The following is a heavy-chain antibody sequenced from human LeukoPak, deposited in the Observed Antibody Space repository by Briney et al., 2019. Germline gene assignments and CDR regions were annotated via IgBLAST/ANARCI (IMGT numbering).Heavy chain of an antibody. V-gene: IGHV1-8*01. CDR3: ARKGRNSSGWSPFDY. Sequence: ASVKVSCKASGYTFTIYEINWVRQATGQGLEWMGWMNPKSGNTGYAQKFQGRVTMTRNTSISTAYMELSSLRSEDTAVYYCARKGRNSSGWSPFDYWGQGTLVTVSS. CDR1: GYTFTIYE. J-gene: IGHJ4*02. CDR2: MNPKSGNT. D-gene: IGHD6-19*01.